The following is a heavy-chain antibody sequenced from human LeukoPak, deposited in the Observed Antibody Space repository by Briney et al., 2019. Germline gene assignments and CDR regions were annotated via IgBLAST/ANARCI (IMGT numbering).Heavy chain of an antibody. D-gene: IGHD3-9*01. J-gene: IGHJ4*02. V-gene: IGHV4-59*01. Sequence: PSETLSLTCIVSGGSISSYYWSWIRQPPGKGLEWIGYIYYSGSTNYNPSLKSRVTISVDTSKNQFSLKLSSVTAADTAVYYCARVGRIYDILTGYHYYFDYWGQGTLVTVSS. CDR3: ARVGRIYDILTGYHYYFDY. CDR1: GGSISSYY. CDR2: IYYSGST.